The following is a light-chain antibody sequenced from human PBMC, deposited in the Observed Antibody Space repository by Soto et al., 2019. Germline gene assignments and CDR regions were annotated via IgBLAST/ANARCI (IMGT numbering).Light chain of an antibody. V-gene: IGKV3-20*01. J-gene: IGKJ1*01. CDR3: QQYGSLPWT. CDR1: QTIASDY. Sequence: ENVLTQSPDTLSLSPGERATLSCRASQTIASDYFAWYQQKPGQAPRLLMYDATNRATGIPDRFSGSGSGTDVTLTISRLESEDFAVYYCQQYGSLPWTFGQGTKVEIK. CDR2: DAT.